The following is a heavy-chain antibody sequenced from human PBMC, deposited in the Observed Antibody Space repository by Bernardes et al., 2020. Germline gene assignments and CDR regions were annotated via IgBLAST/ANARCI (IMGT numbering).Heavy chain of an antibody. CDR2: VFTAGST. D-gene: IGHD2-21*02. J-gene: IGHJ2*01. CDR1: GFTFGSYW. V-gene: IGHV3-66*01. Sequence: GGSLRLSCVGSGFTFGSYWMHWVRQAPEKGLVWVSVVFTAGSTYYADSVEGRFTISRDNSKNTLYLQMNSLRDEDTAVYYCARGPAGVTYWYFDLWGRGTLVTVSS. CDR3: ARGPAGVTYWYFDL.